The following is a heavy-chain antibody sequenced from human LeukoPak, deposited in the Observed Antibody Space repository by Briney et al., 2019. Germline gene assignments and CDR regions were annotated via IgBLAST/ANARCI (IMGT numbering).Heavy chain of an antibody. Sequence: SETLSLTCTVSGRSISSYYWIWIRQPPGKGLEWIGYIYFSGSTSYNPSLKSRVTISVDTSKNQFSLKLTSVTAADTAVYYCARSYNSRGYYYYGMDVWGQGTTVTVSS. CDR2: IYFSGST. J-gene: IGHJ6*02. V-gene: IGHV4-59*01. D-gene: IGHD3-22*01. CDR3: ARSYNSRGYYYYGMDV. CDR1: GRSISSYY.